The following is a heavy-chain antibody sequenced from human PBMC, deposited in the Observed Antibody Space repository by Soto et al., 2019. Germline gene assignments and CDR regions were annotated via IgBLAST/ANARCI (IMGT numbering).Heavy chain of an antibody. CDR3: ARGSRSSWSSLKREFDY. V-gene: IGHV1-2*04. Sequence: ASVKVSCKASGYTFTGYYMHWVRQAPGQGLEWMGWINPNSGGTNYAQKFQGWVTMTRDTSISTAYMELSRLRSDDTAVYYCARGSRSSWSSLKREFDYWGQGQWSPSP. CDR1: GYTFTGYY. J-gene: IGHJ4*02. CDR2: INPNSGGT. D-gene: IGHD6-13*01.